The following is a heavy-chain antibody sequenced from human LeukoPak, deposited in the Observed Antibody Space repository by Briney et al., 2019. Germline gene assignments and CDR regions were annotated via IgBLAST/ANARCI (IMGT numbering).Heavy chain of an antibody. J-gene: IGHJ6*02. Sequence: PSETLSLTCTVSGGSISSSSYYWGWIRQPPGKGLEWIGSIYYSGSTYYNPSLKSRVTISVDTSKNQFSLKLSSVTAADTAVYYCWVAVAGTGYYYYGMDVWGQGTTVTVSS. CDR1: GGSISSSSYY. CDR2: IYYSGST. CDR3: WVAVAGTGYYYYGMDV. V-gene: IGHV4-39*01. D-gene: IGHD6-19*01.